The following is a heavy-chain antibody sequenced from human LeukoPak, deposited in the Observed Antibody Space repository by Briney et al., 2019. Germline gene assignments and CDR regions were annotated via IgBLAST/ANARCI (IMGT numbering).Heavy chain of an antibody. V-gene: IGHV3-23*01. CDR1: GFTFSSYA. CDR3: AKGPEYSSSPTLFDY. CDR2: ISGSGGST. Sequence: PGGSLRLSCAASGFTFSSYAMSWVRQAPGKGLEWVSAISGSGGSTYYADSVKGRFTISRDNSKNTLYLQMNSLRAEDTAVYYCAKGPEYSSSPTLFDYWGQGTLVTVSS. J-gene: IGHJ4*02. D-gene: IGHD6-13*01.